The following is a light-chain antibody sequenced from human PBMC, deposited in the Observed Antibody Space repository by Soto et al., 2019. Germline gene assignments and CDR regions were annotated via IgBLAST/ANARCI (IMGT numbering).Light chain of an antibody. CDR2: DTS. CDR3: QQYNDWFSIT. V-gene: IGKV3-15*01. Sequence: EIVMTQSPATLSVSPGERAALSCRASQSVSSKLAWYRQRPGQAARLVIYDTSTRATGVPARFSGSGSGTEFTLTISSLQSEDFGVYYCQQYNDWFSITFGQGTRLEIK. CDR1: QSVSSK. J-gene: IGKJ5*01.